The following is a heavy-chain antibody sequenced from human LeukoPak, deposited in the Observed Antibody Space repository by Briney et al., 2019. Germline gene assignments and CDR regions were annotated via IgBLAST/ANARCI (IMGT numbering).Heavy chain of an antibody. J-gene: IGHJ3*02. CDR3: ARLLTGPRGYSYGRNDAFDI. Sequence: ASVKVSCKASGYTFTSYYMHWVRQAPGQGLEWMGIINPSGGSTSYAQKFQGRVTMTRGTSTSTVYMELSSLRSEDTAVYYCARLLTGPRGYSYGRNDAFDIWGQGTMVTVSS. CDR2: INPSGGST. D-gene: IGHD5-18*01. V-gene: IGHV1-46*01. CDR1: GYTFTSYY.